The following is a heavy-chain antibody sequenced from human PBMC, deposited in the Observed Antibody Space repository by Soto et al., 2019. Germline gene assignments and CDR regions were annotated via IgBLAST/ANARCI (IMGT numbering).Heavy chain of an antibody. J-gene: IGHJ5*02. Sequence: SETLSLTCTVSGGSISSSSYYWGWIRQPPGKGLEWIGSIYYSGSTYYNPSLKSRVTISIDTSKNQFSLKRSSVTAADTAVYYCATLGGGFDPWGQGTLVTVSS. D-gene: IGHD3-3*01. CDR2: IYYSGST. V-gene: IGHV4-39*01. CDR1: GGSISSSSYY. CDR3: ATLGGGFDP.